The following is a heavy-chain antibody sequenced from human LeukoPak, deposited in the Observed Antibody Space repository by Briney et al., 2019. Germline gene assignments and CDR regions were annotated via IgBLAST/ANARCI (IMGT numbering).Heavy chain of an antibody. CDR3: ARMEGSWFGELLARDYFDY. CDR1: GYSFTSYW. V-gene: IGHV5-51*01. J-gene: IGHJ4*02. CDR2: IYPGDSDT. D-gene: IGHD3-10*01. Sequence: GESLKISCKGSGYSFTSYWIGWVRQMPGKGLEWMGIIYPGDSDTRYSPSFQGQVTISADKSISTAYLQWSSLKASDTAMYYCARMEGSWFGELLARDYFDYWGQGTLVTVSS.